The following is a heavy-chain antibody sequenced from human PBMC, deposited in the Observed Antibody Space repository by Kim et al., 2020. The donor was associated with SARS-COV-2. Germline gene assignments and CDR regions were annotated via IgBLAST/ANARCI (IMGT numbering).Heavy chain of an antibody. V-gene: IGHV3-7*01. D-gene: IGHD6-6*01. CDR3: ARDLGIAARGDWFDP. Sequence: ESVRGRFTISRDNAKKSLYLQMNSLRAEDTAVYYWARDLGIAARGDWFDPWGQGTLVTVSS. J-gene: IGHJ5*02.